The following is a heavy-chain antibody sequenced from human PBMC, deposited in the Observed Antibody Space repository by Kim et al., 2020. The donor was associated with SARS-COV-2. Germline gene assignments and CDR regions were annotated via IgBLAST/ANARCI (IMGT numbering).Heavy chain of an antibody. CDR1: GGSFSDHY. J-gene: IGHJ6*02. CDR2: ITDSGST. D-gene: IGHD5-12*01. V-gene: IGHV4-34*01. Sequence: SETLSLTCAVYGGSFSDHYWSWIRQSPGKGLEWIGEITDSGSTNYNPSLKTRVTISLDTYRNHLSLSLISVIAADTAVYYCARVPVEDIMSPIRGFHDSLGMDVWGQGTTVTVSS. CDR3: ARVPVEDIMSPIRGFHDSLGMDV.